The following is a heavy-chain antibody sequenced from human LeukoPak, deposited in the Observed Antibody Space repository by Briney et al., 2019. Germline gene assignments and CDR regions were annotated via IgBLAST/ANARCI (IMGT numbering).Heavy chain of an antibody. CDR1: GYTFTSYG. CDR2: ISAYNGNT. CDR3: ARDLSGHIVVVTAIRGDAFDI. J-gene: IGHJ3*02. Sequence: ASVKVSCKASGYTFTSYGISWVRQAPGQGLEWMGWISAYNGNTNYAQKLQGRVTMTTDTSTSTAYMELRSLRSDDTAVYYCARDLSGHIVVVTAIRGDAFDIWGQGTMVTVS. V-gene: IGHV1-18*01. D-gene: IGHD2-21*02.